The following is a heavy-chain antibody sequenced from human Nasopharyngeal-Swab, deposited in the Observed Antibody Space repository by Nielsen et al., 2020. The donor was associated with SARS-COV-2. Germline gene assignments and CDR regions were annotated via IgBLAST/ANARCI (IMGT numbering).Heavy chain of an antibody. V-gene: IGHV3-33*01. D-gene: IGHD3-16*02. CDR1: GFTFSSYG. CDR3: ATAGNYRFDN. Sequence: GGSLRLSCAASGFTFSSYGMHWVRQAPGKGLEWVAVIWYDGSNKYYADSVKGRFTISRDNSKNTLYLQMNSLRAEDTAVYYCATAGNYRFDNWGHGTLVTVSS. CDR2: IWYDGSNK. J-gene: IGHJ4*01.